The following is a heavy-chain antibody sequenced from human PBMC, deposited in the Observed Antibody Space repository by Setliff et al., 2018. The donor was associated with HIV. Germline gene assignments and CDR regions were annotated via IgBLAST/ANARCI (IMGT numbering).Heavy chain of an antibody. CDR1: GFTFSNYA. CDR2: ILSTGERT. V-gene: IGHV3-23*01. D-gene: IGHD3-22*01. Sequence: GGSLRLSCAASGFTFSNYAMSWVRQAPGEGLEWVSAILSTGERTFYADSVKGRFTISRDNSKNTVYLQMNSLRAEDTAEYYCAKELAASGLGYFDSWGRGIMVTVSS. CDR3: AKELAASGLGYFDS. J-gene: IGHJ4*02.